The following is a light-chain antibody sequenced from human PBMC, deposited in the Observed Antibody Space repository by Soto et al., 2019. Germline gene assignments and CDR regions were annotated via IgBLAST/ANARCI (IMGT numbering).Light chain of an antibody. Sequence: EIVMTQSPATLSVSPGERATLSCRASQSVSSNLAWYQQKPGQAPRLLIYGASTRATGIPDRFSGSGSGTEFTLTISSLQSEDFAVYCCQQYNNWPPITFGGGTKVEIK. CDR3: QQYNNWPPIT. CDR1: QSVSSN. V-gene: IGKV3-15*01. CDR2: GAS. J-gene: IGKJ4*01.